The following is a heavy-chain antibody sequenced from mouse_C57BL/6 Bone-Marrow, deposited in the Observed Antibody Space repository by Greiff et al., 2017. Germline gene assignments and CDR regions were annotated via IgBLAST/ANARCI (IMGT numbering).Heavy chain of an antibody. D-gene: IGHD2-4*01. V-gene: IGHV1-69*01. J-gene: IGHJ4*01. Sequence: QVQLQQPGAELVMPGASVKLSCKASGYTFTSYWMHWVKPRPGQGLEWIGDIDPSDSYTNYNQKFKGKSTLTVDKSSSTAYMQLSSLTSEDSAVYYCARRGIYYDYDDAIDYWGQGTSVTVAS. CDR2: IDPSDSYT. CDR1: GYTFTSYW. CDR3: ARRGIYYDYDDAIDY.